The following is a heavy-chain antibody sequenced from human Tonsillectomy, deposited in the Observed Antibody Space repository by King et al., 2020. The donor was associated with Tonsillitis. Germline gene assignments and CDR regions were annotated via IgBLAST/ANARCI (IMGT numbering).Heavy chain of an antibody. J-gene: IGHJ4*02. V-gene: IGHV1-18*04. CDR2: ISAYNGNT. Sequence: VQLVESGAEVKKPGASVKVSCKASGYTFTSYGISWVRQAPGQGLEWMGWISAYNGNTNYAQKLQGRVTMTTDTSTSTAYMELRSLRSDDTAVYYCARDFSPWGSYRYNALREEHFDYWGQGTLVTVSS. CDR3: ARDFSPWGSYRYNALREEHFDY. D-gene: IGHD3-16*02. CDR1: GYTFTSYG.